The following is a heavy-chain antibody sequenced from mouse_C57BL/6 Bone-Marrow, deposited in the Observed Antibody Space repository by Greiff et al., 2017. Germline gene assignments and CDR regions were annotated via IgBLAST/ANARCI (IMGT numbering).Heavy chain of an antibody. CDR1: GFTFTNYG. Sequence: VQLQQSGAELVRPGTSVKLSCTASGFTFTNYGIGWAKQAPGHGLEWIAYIYPGGGSIYYAEKFKGQATLTADKSYSTAYMQFSSLTSEDAAIYYCARSGGYCGSSFDYWGQGTTLTVSS. V-gene: IGHV1-63*01. CDR3: ARSGGYCGSSFDY. J-gene: IGHJ2*01. CDR2: IYPGGGSI. D-gene: IGHD1-1*01.